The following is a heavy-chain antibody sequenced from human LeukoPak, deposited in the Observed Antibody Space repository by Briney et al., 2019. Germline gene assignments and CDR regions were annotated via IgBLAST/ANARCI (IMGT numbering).Heavy chain of an antibody. V-gene: IGHV4-4*07. D-gene: IGHD1-26*01. CDR1: GVSISSYY. CDR3: AREATSIVGATCFDY. CDR2: IYTSGST. Sequence: SETLSLTCTVSGVSISSYYWSWIRQPAGKGLEWIGRIYTSGSTNYNPSLKSRVTMSVDTSKNQFSLKLSSVTAADTAVYYCAREATSIVGATCFDYWGQGTLVTVSS. J-gene: IGHJ4*02.